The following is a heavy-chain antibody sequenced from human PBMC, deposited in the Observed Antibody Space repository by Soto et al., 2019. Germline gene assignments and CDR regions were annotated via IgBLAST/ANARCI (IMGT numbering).Heavy chain of an antibody. CDR2: ISAYNGNT. V-gene: IGHV1-18*01. D-gene: IGHD3-3*01. Sequence: ASVKVSCKASGYTFTSYGISWVRQAPGQGLEWMGWISAYNGNTNYAQKLQGRVTMTTDKSTSPAYMELRSLRSDDTAVYYCARASNYHFWSGYLQLYYYYYMDVWGKGTTVTVSS. CDR1: GYTFTSYG. CDR3: ARASNYHFWSGYLQLYYYYYMDV. J-gene: IGHJ6*03.